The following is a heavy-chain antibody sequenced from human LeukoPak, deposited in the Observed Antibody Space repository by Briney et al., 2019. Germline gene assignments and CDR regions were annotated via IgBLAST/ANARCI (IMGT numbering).Heavy chain of an antibody. CDR2: IYSGDST. J-gene: IGHJ4*02. CDR1: GLTVNNNY. V-gene: IGHV3-53*01. Sequence: GGSLSLSLAASGLTVNNNYMNWVRQAPGKGLDWVSLIYSGDSTYYADSVKGRFIISRDNSKNTLYLQMNSLRAEDTAVYYCAREVATGFSCFDYWGQGTLVTVSS. D-gene: IGHD2-21*02. CDR3: AREVATGFSCFDY.